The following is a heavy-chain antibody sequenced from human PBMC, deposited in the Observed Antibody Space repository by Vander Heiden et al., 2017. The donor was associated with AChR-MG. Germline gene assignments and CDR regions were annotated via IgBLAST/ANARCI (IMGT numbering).Heavy chain of an antibody. D-gene: IGHD3-9*01. CDR3: ARDWLRHYYYYYMDV. Sequence: QVQLVESGGGVVQPGRSLRLSCAASGSTFSGYGMHWVRQAPGKGLEWVAVISYDGSNKYYADSVKGRFTISRDNSKNTLYLQMNSLSAEDTAVYYCARDWLRHYYYYYMDVWGKGTTVTVSS. J-gene: IGHJ6*03. CDR1: GSTFSGYG. CDR2: ISYDGSNK. V-gene: IGHV3-30*03.